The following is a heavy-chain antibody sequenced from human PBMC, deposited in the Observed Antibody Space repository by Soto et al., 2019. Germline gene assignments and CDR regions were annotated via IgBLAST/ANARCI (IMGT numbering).Heavy chain of an antibody. D-gene: IGHD2-15*01. V-gene: IGHV1-18*01. CDR3: ARPLGYCSGGSCPHDAFDI. CDR2: ISAYNGNT. CDR1: GYTFTSYG. J-gene: IGHJ3*02. Sequence: EASVKVSCKASGYTFTSYGISWVRQAPGQGLEWMGWISAYNGNTNYAQKLQGRVTMTTDTSTSTAYMELRSLRSDDTAVYYCARPLGYCSGGSCPHDAFDIWGQGTMVTVSS.